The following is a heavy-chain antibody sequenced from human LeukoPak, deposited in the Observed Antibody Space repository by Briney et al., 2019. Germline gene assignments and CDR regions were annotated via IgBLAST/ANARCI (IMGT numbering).Heavy chain of an antibody. V-gene: IGHV1-69*05. CDR2: IIPIFGTG. CDR1: GDSFINYT. J-gene: IGHJ3*02. Sequence: SVKVSCKASGDSFINYTISWVRQAPGQGLEWMGGIIPIFGTGNYAQKFQGRVTITTDESTSTAYMELSSLRSDDTAVYYCARVSLDAFDIWGQGTTVTVS. CDR3: ARVSLDAFDI.